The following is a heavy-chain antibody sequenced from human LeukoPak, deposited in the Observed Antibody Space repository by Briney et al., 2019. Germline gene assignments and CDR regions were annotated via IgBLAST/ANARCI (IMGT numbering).Heavy chain of an antibody. J-gene: IGHJ4*02. CDR2: IYYSGSI. CDR1: GGSISSSSYY. V-gene: IGHV4-39*01. Sequence: PSETLSLTCTVSGGSISSSSYYWGWIRQPPGKGLEWIGSIYYSGSIYYNPSLKSRVTISVDTSKNQFSLKLSSVTAADTAVYYCARDIVVVSGYFDYWGQGTLVTVSS. D-gene: IGHD2-2*01. CDR3: ARDIVVVSGYFDY.